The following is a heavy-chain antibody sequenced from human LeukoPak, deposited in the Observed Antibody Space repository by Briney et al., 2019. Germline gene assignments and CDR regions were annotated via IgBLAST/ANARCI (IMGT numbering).Heavy chain of an antibody. Sequence: SETLSLTCTVSGGSISSYYWSWIRQPPGKGLEWIGYIYYSGSTNYNPSLKSRATISVDTSKNQFSLKLSSVTAADTAVYYCARAGYGSGSYTPYFDYWGQGTLVTVSS. J-gene: IGHJ4*02. V-gene: IGHV4-59*01. CDR2: IYYSGST. CDR3: ARAGYGSGSYTPYFDY. D-gene: IGHD3-10*01. CDR1: GGSISSYY.